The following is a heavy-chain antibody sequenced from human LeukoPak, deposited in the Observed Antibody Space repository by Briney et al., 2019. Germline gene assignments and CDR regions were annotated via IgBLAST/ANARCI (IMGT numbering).Heavy chain of an antibody. Sequence: GGSLRLSCAASGFTFSGFAMGWVRQAPGKGLEWVSSISGSGGNTYYADSVEGRFTVSRDNSKNTLYLQMNSLRAEDTALYYCARGRGGDYVPSRFDYWGQGTLVTVSS. CDR1: GFTFSGFA. CDR2: ISGSGGNT. J-gene: IGHJ4*02. V-gene: IGHV3-23*01. D-gene: IGHD4-17*01. CDR3: ARGRGGDYVPSRFDY.